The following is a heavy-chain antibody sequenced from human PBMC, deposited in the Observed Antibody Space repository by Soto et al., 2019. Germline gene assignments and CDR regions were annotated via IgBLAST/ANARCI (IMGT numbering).Heavy chain of an antibody. J-gene: IGHJ4*02. Sequence: EVQLVESGGGLVQPDRSLRLSCAASGFSFGDYAMQWVRQVPGKGLEWVSSISWNGESIGYADSVKGRFTISRDNGKKSVYLQMNSLRGEDTALYYCAKDVGSSGWYDGFDSWGQGTLVNVS. CDR3: AKDVGSSGWYDGFDS. CDR2: ISWNGESI. CDR1: GFSFGDYA. D-gene: IGHD6-19*01. V-gene: IGHV3-9*01.